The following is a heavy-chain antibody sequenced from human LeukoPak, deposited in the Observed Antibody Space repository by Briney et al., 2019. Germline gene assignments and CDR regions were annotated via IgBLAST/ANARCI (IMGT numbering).Heavy chain of an antibody. V-gene: IGHV3-30-3*01. D-gene: IGHD5-24*01. CDR3: ARDQTRDGYSLPY. J-gene: IGHJ4*02. Sequence: PGRSLRLSCAASGFTFSNFAMHWVRQAPDKGLEWVAVTSYDGSNKYYADSVKGRFTISRDNSKNTLYLQMNSLRAEDTAVYYCARDQTRDGYSLPYWGQGTLVTVSS. CDR2: TSYDGSNK. CDR1: GFTFSNFA.